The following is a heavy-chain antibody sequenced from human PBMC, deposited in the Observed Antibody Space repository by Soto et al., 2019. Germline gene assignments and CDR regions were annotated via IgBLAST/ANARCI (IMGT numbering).Heavy chain of an antibody. CDR2: INAGNGNT. J-gene: IGHJ6*02. D-gene: IGHD3-22*01. CDR3: ARDPNDSSAYYHHYYYGMDV. Sequence: QLQLMQSGAEVKKPGASVKVSCKASGYTFTSYGIHWVRQAPGQRLEWTGWINAGNGNTKYSEKFQGRVTSTRDTSASTAYLELSSLRSEDTAVYYCARDPNDSSAYYHHYYYGMDVWGQGTTVTVSS. V-gene: IGHV1-3*01. CDR1: GYTFTSYG.